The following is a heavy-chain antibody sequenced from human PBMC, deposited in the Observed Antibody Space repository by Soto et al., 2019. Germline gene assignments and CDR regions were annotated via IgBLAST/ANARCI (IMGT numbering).Heavy chain of an antibody. V-gene: IGHV3-23*01. D-gene: IGHD2-15*01. CDR3: AKRMDIVVVVAATGAFDI. Sequence: EVQLLESGGGLVQPGGSLRLSCAASGFTFSSYAMSWVRQAPGKGLEWVSAISGSGGSTYYADSVKGRFTISRDNSKKTLYLQMNSLRAEDTAVYYCAKRMDIVVVVAATGAFDIWGQGTMVTVSS. J-gene: IGHJ3*02. CDR1: GFTFSSYA. CDR2: ISGSGGST.